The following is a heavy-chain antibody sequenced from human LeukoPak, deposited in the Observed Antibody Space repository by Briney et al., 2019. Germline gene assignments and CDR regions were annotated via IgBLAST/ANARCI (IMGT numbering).Heavy chain of an antibody. CDR2: INHSGST. CDR1: GGSFSGYY. D-gene: IGHD1-26*01. V-gene: IGHV4-34*01. Sequence: SETLSLTCAVYGGSFSGYYWSWIRQPPGKGLEWIGEINHSGSTNYNPSLKSRVAISVDTSKNQFSLKLSSVTAADTAVYYCARVGRGTYWGQGTLVTVSS. J-gene: IGHJ4*02. CDR3: ARVGRGTY.